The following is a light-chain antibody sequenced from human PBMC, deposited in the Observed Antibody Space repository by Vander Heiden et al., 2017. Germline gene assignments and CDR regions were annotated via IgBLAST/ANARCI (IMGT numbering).Light chain of an antibody. Sequence: EIESTQSPVTQSVSHGERATPLCRASQSVSSYLAWYQQKAGQAHRLLNYDASNRATGIPARFSGRGSGTDFTLTISSLEHEDFAVYYCQQRSNWPPAFGQGTKLEIK. CDR3: QQRSNWPPA. CDR2: DAS. V-gene: IGKV3-11*01. CDR1: QSVSSY. J-gene: IGKJ2*01.